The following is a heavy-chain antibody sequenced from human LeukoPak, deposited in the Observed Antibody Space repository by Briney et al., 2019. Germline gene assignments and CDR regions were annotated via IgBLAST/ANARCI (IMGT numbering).Heavy chain of an antibody. CDR1: GYTFIGYY. J-gene: IGHJ4*02. D-gene: IGHD4-17*01. Sequence: ASVKVSCKASGYTFIGYYMHWVRQAPGQGLEWMGRINPNSGGTNYAQKFQGRVTMTRDTSISTAYMELSRLRSDDTAVYYCARSSWAVTYGDYGLGYWGQGTLVTVSS. CDR3: ARSSWAVTYGDYGLGY. V-gene: IGHV1-2*06. CDR2: INPNSGGT.